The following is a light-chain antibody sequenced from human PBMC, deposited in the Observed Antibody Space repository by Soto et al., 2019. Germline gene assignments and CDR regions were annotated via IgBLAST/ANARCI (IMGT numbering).Light chain of an antibody. CDR3: QQYESSPRT. J-gene: IGKJ1*01. V-gene: IGKV3-20*01. CDR2: GAS. Sequence: IGLTQSPCTLSLSKGERATLSCRASESVSTNLAWYQQKAGQAPRLLIYGASTRATGIPARFSASGSGTDFTLTISRLEPEDFAVYYCQQYESSPRTFGQGTKVDIK. CDR1: ESVSTN.